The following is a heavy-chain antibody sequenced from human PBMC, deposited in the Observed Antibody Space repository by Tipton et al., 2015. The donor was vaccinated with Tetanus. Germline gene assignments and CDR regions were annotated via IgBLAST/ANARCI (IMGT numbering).Heavy chain of an antibody. CDR2: IYSGDSRT. CDR3: AKSVGSTGLYGMDV. J-gene: IGHJ6*02. Sequence: GSLRLSCAASGFNLNNYAMSWVRQAPGKGLEWVSVIYSGDSRTYYADSVKGRFTISRDNSKNTLYLQMNSLRADDTAVYYCAKSVGSTGLYGMDVWGQGTTVTVSS. V-gene: IGHV3-23*03. D-gene: IGHD1-26*01. CDR1: GFNLNNYA.